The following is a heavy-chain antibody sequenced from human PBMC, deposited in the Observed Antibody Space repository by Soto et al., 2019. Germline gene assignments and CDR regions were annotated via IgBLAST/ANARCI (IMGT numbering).Heavy chain of an antibody. CDR3: ATSTVVTRFSDAFDI. V-gene: IGHV1-69*13. D-gene: IGHD4-17*01. CDR2: IIPIFGTA. CDR1: GGTFSSYA. J-gene: IGHJ3*02. Sequence: SVKVSCKASGGTFSSYAISCVRQAPGQGLEWMGGIIPIFGTANYAQKFQGRVTITADESTSTAYMELSSLRSEDTAVYYCATSTVVTRFSDAFDIWGQGTMVTVSS.